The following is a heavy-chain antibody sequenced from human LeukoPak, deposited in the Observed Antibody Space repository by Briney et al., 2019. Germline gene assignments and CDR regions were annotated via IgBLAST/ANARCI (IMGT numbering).Heavy chain of an antibody. V-gene: IGHV5-51*01. CDR1: GYSFTSYW. J-gene: IGHJ2*01. Sequence: GESLKISCKGSGYSFTSYWIGWVRQMLGKGLEWMGIIYPGDSDTRYSPSFQGQVTISADKSISTAYLQWSSLKASDTAMYYCARQRGYSYGPYWYFDLWGRGTLVTVSS. CDR2: IYPGDSDT. D-gene: IGHD5-18*01. CDR3: ARQRGYSYGPYWYFDL.